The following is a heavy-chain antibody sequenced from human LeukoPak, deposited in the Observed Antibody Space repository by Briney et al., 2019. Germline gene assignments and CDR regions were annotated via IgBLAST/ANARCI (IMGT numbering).Heavy chain of an antibody. CDR3: AREGHIAYSSSSYAFDI. CDR1: GGSISSSSYY. V-gene: IGHV4-39*07. Sequence: PSENLSLTCTGSGGSISSSSYYWGWIRQPPGKGLEWIGSIYYSGSTYYNPSLKSRVTISVDTSKNQFSLKLSSVTAADTAVYYCAREGHIAYSSSSYAFDIWGQGTMVTVSS. D-gene: IGHD6-6*01. J-gene: IGHJ3*02. CDR2: IYYSGST.